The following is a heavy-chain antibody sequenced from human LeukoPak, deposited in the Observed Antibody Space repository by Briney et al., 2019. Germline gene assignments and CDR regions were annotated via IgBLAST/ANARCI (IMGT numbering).Heavy chain of an antibody. CDR2: ITPSGGT. D-gene: IGHD5-24*01. CDR3: RWDRYGDGFAHLDH. V-gene: IGHV1-2*02. J-gene: IGHJ4*02. Sequence: ASVKVSCKASGYAFTSYAIHWVRQAPGQGLEWMGWITPSGGTNYPQKLQGRGAITWDTSITTAYMDLSRLASDATPGYFGRWDRYGDGFAHLDHWGQGALVTVSS. CDR1: GYAFTSYA.